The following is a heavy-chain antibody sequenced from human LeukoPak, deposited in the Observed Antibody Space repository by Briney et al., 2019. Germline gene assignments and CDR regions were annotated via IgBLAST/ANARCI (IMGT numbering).Heavy chain of an antibody. J-gene: IGHJ5*02. V-gene: IGHV3-23*01. D-gene: IGHD6-19*01. CDR3: VSGSRGWFDDNWFDP. CDR2: ISGSGGST. CDR1: GFTFSSYA. Sequence: GSLRLSCAASGFTFSSYAMSWVRQAPGKGLEWVSTISGSGGSTYYADSVKGRFTISRDNSKNTLYLQMNSLRDEDTAVYYCVSGSRGWFDDNWFDPWGQGTLVTVSS.